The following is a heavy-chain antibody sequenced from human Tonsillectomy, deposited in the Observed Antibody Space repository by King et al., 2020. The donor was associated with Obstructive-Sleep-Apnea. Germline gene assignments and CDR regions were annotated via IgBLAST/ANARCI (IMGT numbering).Heavy chain of an antibody. D-gene: IGHD1-1*01. CDR2: IIPIFGTP. CDR3: ARVKGRHDFNYYYGLDV. CDR1: GGTFSSYA. J-gene: IGHJ6*02. V-gene: IGHV1-69*06. Sequence: QLVQSGAEVKKPGSSVKVSCKASGGTFSSYAISWVRQAPGQGLEWMGGIIPIFGTPYYAQKFQGRVTLTADKSTRTAYMELSSLRSEDTAVYYCARVKGRHDFNYYYGLDVWGQGTTVTVPS.